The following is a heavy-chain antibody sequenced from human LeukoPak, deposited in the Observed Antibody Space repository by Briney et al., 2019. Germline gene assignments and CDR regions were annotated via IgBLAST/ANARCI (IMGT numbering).Heavy chain of an antibody. D-gene: IGHD2-2*01. V-gene: IGHV1-46*01. CDR2: INPSSGST. Sequence: EASVKVSCKASGYTFTSYYMHWVRQAPGQGLEWMGIINPSSGSTNYAQKFQGRVTMTRDTSTSTVYMELSGLRSEDTALYYRASLPAATGAHAFDIWGQGTMVIVSS. CDR3: ASLPAATGAHAFDI. CDR1: GYTFTSYY. J-gene: IGHJ3*02.